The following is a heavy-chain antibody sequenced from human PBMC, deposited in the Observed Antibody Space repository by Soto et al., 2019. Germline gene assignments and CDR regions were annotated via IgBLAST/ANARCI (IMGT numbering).Heavy chain of an antibody. CDR2: IYYSGST. CDR3: ERESLIYYFDY. CDR1: GGSISSYY. J-gene: IGHJ4*02. Sequence: PSETLSLTCTVSGGSISSYYWSWIRQPPGKGLEWIGYIYYSGSTNYNPSLKSRVTISVDTSKNQFSLKLSSVTAADTAVYYCERESLIYYFDYWDPGTLVTVSS. D-gene: IGHD2-15*01. V-gene: IGHV4-59*01.